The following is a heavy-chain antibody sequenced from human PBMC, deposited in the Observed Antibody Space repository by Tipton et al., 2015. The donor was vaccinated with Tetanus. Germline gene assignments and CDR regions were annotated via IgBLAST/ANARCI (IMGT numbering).Heavy chain of an antibody. D-gene: IGHD2-2*01. J-gene: IGHJ4*02. CDR3: ARAGFEGSSSSGYFDH. Sequence: LRLSCAASGFTLGNYAMSWVRQAPGKGLEWIGEINQSGSTIYNPSLKSRVTIAVDTFKRQFSMTLTSATAADTAVYYCARAGFEGSSSSGYFDHWGLGVLVTVSS. CDR1: GFTLGNYA. V-gene: IGHV4-34*01. CDR2: INQSGST.